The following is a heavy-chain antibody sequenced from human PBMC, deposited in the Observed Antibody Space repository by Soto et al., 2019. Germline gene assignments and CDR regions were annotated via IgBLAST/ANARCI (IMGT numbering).Heavy chain of an antibody. J-gene: IGHJ4*02. CDR1: GGSISSYY. Sequence: PSETLSLTCTVSGGSISSYYRSWIRQPPGKGLEWIGYIYYSGSTNYNPSLKSRVTISVDTSKNQFSLKLSSVTAADTAVYYCAREVAVAGSFYYFDYWGQGTLVTVSS. V-gene: IGHV4-59*01. D-gene: IGHD6-19*01. CDR2: IYYSGST. CDR3: AREVAVAGSFYYFDY.